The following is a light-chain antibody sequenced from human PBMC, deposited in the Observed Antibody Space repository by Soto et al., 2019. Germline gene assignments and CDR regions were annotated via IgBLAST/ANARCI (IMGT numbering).Light chain of an antibody. CDR1: SSDVGSYNL. Sequence: QSVLTQPASVSGSPGQSITISCTGTSSDVGSYNLVSWYQQHPGKAPKLMIYDVRNRPSGISNRFSGSKSGNTASLTISGLQAEDEADYYCSSYTTSSTLYVSGTGTKVTVL. CDR3: SSYTTSSTLYV. V-gene: IGLV2-14*02. J-gene: IGLJ1*01. CDR2: DVR.